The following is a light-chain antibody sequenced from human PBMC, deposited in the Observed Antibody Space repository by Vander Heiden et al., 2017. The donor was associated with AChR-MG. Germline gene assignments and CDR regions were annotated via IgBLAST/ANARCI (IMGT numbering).Light chain of an antibody. CDR1: QSVSNY. CDR3: QQRTF. V-gene: IGKV3-11*01. CDR2: DAC. Sequence: EIALTQSPATLSLYPGERATLSRRASQSVSNYLPWYQQKPGQAPRLLIYDACIRATGIPARFSGSGSGTDFTLTISSLEPEDFAVYFCQQRTFFGPGTKVHIK. J-gene: IGKJ3*01.